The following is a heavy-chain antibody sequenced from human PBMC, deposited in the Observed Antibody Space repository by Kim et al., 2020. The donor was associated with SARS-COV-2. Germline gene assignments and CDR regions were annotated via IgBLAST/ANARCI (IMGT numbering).Heavy chain of an antibody. D-gene: IGHD2-15*01. J-gene: IGHJ4*02. CDR2: ISGDGGST. CDR3: AKDIYPGSCSGGSCYLGWGFDY. V-gene: IGHV3-43*02. Sequence: GGSLRLSCAASGFTFDDYAMHWVRQAPGKGLEWVSLISGDGGSTYYADSVKGRFTISRDNSKNSLYLQMNSLRTEDTALYYCAKDIYPGSCSGGSCYLGWGFDYWGQGTLVTVSS. CDR1: GFTFDDYA.